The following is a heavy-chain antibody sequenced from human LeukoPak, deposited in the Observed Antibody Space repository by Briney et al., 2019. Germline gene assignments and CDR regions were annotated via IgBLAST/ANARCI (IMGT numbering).Heavy chain of an antibody. CDR1: GYTFTSYG. Sequence: ASVKVSCKASGYTFTSYGISWVRQAPGQGLEWMGWISAYNGNTNYAQKLQGRVTMTTDTSTSTAYMELRSLRSDDTAVYYCARDSGGFWSGPSKWFDPWGQGTLVTVSS. CDR3: ARDSGGFWSGPSKWFDP. V-gene: IGHV1-18*01. J-gene: IGHJ5*02. CDR2: ISAYNGNT. D-gene: IGHD3-3*01.